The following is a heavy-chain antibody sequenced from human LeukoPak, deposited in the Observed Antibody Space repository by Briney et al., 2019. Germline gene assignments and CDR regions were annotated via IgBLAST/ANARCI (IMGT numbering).Heavy chain of an antibody. CDR2: INSDGSST. Sequence: GGSLRLSCAASGFTFSSYWMHWVRQAPGKGLEWVSRINSDGSSTSYADSVKGRFTISRDNAKNTLYLQMNSLRAEDTAVYYCARVGIAAAGIDYWGQGTLVTVSS. CDR3: ARVGIAAAGIDY. J-gene: IGHJ4*02. CDR1: GFTFSSYW. V-gene: IGHV3-74*01. D-gene: IGHD6-13*01.